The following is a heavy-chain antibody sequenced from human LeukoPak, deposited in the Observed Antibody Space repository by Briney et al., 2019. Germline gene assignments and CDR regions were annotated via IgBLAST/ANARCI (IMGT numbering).Heavy chain of an antibody. CDR2: IYYSGST. V-gene: IGHV4-38-2*02. J-gene: IGHJ4*02. Sequence: SETLSLTCAVSGYSISSGYYWGWIRQPPGKGLEWIGYIYYSGSTNYSPSLKSRVTISVDTSKNQFSLKLSSVTAADTAVYYCARDFQNDYDRDYWGQGTLVTVSS. CDR3: ARDFQNDYDRDY. D-gene: IGHD4-17*01. CDR1: GYSISSGYY.